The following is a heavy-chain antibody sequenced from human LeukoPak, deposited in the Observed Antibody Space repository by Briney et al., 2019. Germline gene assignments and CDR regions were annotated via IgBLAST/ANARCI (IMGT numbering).Heavy chain of an antibody. D-gene: IGHD5-18*01. J-gene: IGHJ4*02. CDR3: AKGYSGYSYVLLDY. CDR2: ISGSGVTT. CDR1: GFTFSSYA. Sequence: GGSLRLSCAASGFTFSSYAMSWVRQAPGKGLEWVSAISGSGVTTYYADSVRGRFTISRDNSKNTLYLQMNSLRAEDTAVYYCAKGYSGYSYVLLDYWGQGTLVTVSS. V-gene: IGHV3-23*01.